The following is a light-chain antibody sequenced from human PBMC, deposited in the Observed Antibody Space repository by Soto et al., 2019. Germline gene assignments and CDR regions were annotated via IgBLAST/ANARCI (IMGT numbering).Light chain of an antibody. CDR2: LEXXXXX. J-gene: IGLJ3*02. Sequence: QSVLTQSSSASASLGSSVKLTCTLSSGHSSYIIAWLQQQPGKAPRYLMKLEXXXXXXXXXXXXXXXSGSSSGADRYLTISXXQXEXXXXYYCETWDSNTRVFGGGTKLTVL. CDR3: ETWDSNTRV. CDR1: SGHSSYI. V-gene: IGLV4-60*02.